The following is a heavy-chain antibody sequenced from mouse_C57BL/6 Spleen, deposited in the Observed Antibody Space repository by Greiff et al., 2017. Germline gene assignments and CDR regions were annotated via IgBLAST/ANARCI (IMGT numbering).Heavy chain of an antibody. Sequence: EVKLQESGPELVKPGASVKISCKASGYTFTDYYMNWVKQSHGKSLEWIGDINPNNGGTSYNQKFKGKATLTVDKSSSTAYMELRSLTSEDSAVYYCARGGKGRNFDYWGQGTTLTVSS. J-gene: IGHJ2*01. CDR1: GYTFTDYY. CDR2: INPNNGGT. CDR3: ARGGKGRNFDY. V-gene: IGHV1-26*01.